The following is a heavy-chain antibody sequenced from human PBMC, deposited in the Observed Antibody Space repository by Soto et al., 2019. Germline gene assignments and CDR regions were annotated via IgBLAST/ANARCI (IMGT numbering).Heavy chain of an antibody. J-gene: IGHJ5*02. CDR2: INHSGST. V-gene: IGHV4-34*01. CDR3: ARGRFWSGYDRRVFWFDP. Sequence: QVQLQQWGAGLLKPSETLSLTCAVYGGSFSGYYWSWIRQPPGKGLEWIGEINHSGSTNYNPSLKSRVTISVDTSKNQLYLKLSSVTAADTAVYYCARGRFWSGYDRRVFWFDPWGQGTLVTVYS. CDR1: GGSFSGYY. D-gene: IGHD3-3*01.